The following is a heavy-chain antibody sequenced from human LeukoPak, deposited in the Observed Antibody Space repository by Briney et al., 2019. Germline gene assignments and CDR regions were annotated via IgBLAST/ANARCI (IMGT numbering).Heavy chain of an antibody. Sequence: ASVKGSCKASGYSFTEHYIYWVRQAPGQGLEWVGRINCNSGDANSAQKFQGRVTMTRDTSVSTAYMELSRLRSDDTAVYYCARDSGERGSGSYLIAYWGQGTLVTVSS. J-gene: IGHJ4*02. CDR1: GYSFTEHY. CDR3: ARDSGERGSGSYLIAY. CDR2: INCNSGDA. V-gene: IGHV1-2*02. D-gene: IGHD3-10*01.